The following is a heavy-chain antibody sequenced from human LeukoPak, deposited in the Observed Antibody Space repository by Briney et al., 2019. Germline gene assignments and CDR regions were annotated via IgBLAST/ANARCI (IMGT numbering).Heavy chain of an antibody. Sequence: GGSLRLSCAASGFTFSNFAMMWVRQAPGTGLQWVSTITGYGATFYADSVRGRFTIFRATSMNTLFLQMNSLGAENTAVYYCAKGAAAGKVDWFDPWGQGTLVTVSS. CDR2: ITGYGAT. CDR1: GFTFSNFA. D-gene: IGHD6-13*01. J-gene: IGHJ5*02. V-gene: IGHV3-23*01. CDR3: AKGAAAGKVDWFDP.